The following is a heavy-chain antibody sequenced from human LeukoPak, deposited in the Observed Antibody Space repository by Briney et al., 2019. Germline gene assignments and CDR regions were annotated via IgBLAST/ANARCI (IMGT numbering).Heavy chain of an antibody. CDR3: AKVSIAARPDYYYYYMDV. V-gene: IGHV3-30*02. D-gene: IGHD6-6*01. CDR1: GSTFSSYG. Sequence: GGSLRLSCAASGSTFSSYGMHWVRQAPGKGLEWVAFIRYDGSNKYYTDSVKGRFTISRDNSKNTLYLQMNSLRAEDTAVYYCAKVSIAARPDYYYYYMDVWGKGTTVTVSS. CDR2: IRYDGSNK. J-gene: IGHJ6*03.